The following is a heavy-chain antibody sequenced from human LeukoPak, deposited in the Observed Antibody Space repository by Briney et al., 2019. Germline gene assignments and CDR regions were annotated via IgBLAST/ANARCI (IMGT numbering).Heavy chain of an antibody. V-gene: IGHV4-4*02. CDR3: ARGGWGNLDSWFAP. D-gene: IGHD1-26*01. J-gene: IGHJ5*02. CDR1: GGSISSSNW. CDR2: INHSGST. Sequence: SGTLSLTCAVSGGSISSSNWWSWVRQPPGKGLEWIGEINHSGSTNYNPSLKSGVNISVDTSKNQFSLELSSVTAADTAIYYCARGGWGNLDSWFAPWGQGAQVTVSS.